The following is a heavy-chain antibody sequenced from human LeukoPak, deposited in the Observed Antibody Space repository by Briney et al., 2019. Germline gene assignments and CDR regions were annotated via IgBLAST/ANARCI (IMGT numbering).Heavy chain of an antibody. V-gene: IGHV3-30*02. Sequence: PGGSLRLSCAASGFTFSSYGMHWVRQAPGKGLEWVAFIRYDGSNKYYADSVKGRFTISRDNSKNTLYLQMNSLRAEDTAVYYCAREVAIFGVVIGALDIWGQGTMVTVSS. CDR2: IRYDGSNK. D-gene: IGHD3-3*01. J-gene: IGHJ3*02. CDR3: AREVAIFGVVIGALDI. CDR1: GFTFSSYG.